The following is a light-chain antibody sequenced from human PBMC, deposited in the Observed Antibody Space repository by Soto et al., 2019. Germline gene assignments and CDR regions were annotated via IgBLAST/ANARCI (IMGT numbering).Light chain of an antibody. V-gene: IGKV1-5*01. Sequence: DIQMTQSPSTLSASVGDRVTITCRASQSVSIWLAWYQQKPGKAPRLLIYDAASLKTGVPSRFSGSGSGTNFTLTISSLQPDDFATYYCQQYNSYSWTFGQGTKV. CDR1: QSVSIW. J-gene: IGKJ1*01. CDR2: DAA. CDR3: QQYNSYSWT.